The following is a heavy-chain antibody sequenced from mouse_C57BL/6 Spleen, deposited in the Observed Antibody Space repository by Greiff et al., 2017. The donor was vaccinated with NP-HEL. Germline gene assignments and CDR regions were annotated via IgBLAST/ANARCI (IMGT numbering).Heavy chain of an antibody. CDR3: AREAYYSKAWFAY. CDR2: ISDGGSYT. D-gene: IGHD2-5*01. Sequence: EVQGVESGGGLVKPGGSLKLSCAASGFTFSSYAMSWVRQTPEKRLEWVATISDGGSYTYYPDNVKGRFTISRDNAKNNLYLQMSHLKSEDTAMYYCAREAYYSKAWFAYWGQGTLVTVSA. V-gene: IGHV5-4*01. CDR1: GFTFSSYA. J-gene: IGHJ3*01.